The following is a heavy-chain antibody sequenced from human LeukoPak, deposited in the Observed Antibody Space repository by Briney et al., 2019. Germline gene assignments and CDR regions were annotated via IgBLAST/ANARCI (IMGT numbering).Heavy chain of an antibody. J-gene: IGHJ4*02. Sequence: PSETLSLTCSVSSGSISNMDYYWGWVRQPPGKGLWWIENIYDSASTYYTPSLKSLVTISVDTSKNQFSLKLSSVTAEATVVYYCARVGPRYFDWAVDYWGQGTLVTVSS. D-gene: IGHD3-9*01. V-gene: IGHV4-39*07. CDR1: SGSISNMDYY. CDR2: IYDSAST. CDR3: ARVGPRYFDWAVDY.